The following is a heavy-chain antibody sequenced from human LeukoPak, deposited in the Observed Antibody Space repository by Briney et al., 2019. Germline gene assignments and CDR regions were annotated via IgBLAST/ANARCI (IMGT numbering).Heavy chain of an antibody. J-gene: IGHJ3*02. V-gene: IGHV1-2*02. CDR2: INPNSGGT. Sequence: ASVKVSCKASGYTFTGYYMHWVRQAPGQGLEWMGWINPNSGGTNYAQKFQGRVTMTRDTSISTAYMELRSLRSDDTAVYYCARDRRGVAATGDAFDIWGQGTMVTVSS. CDR1: GYTFTGYY. D-gene: IGHD2-15*01. CDR3: ARDRRGVAATGDAFDI.